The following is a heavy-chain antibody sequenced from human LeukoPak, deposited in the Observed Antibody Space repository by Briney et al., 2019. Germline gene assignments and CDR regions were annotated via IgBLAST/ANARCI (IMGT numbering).Heavy chain of an antibody. CDR1: GYTFTGYY. Sequence: GASVKVSCKASGYTFTGYYMHWVRQAPGQGLEWMGWINPNSGGTNYAQKFQGRVTMTRDTSISTAYMELSRLRSDDTAVYYCARDLSSSWYGDDAFDIWGQGTMVTVSS. V-gene: IGHV1-2*02. J-gene: IGHJ3*02. D-gene: IGHD6-13*01. CDR3: ARDLSSSWYGDDAFDI. CDR2: INPNSGGT.